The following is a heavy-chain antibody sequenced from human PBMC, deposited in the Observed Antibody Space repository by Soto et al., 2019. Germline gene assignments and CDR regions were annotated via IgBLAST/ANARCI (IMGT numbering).Heavy chain of an antibody. CDR3: GGSSPSFIYYNYYGMDV. V-gene: IGHV3-23*01. Sequence: HPGGSLRLSCAASGFTFSTYAMSWVRQAPGKGLEWVSSISGSDFTTYYADSVKGRFTISRDNSRSTPYLQMNSLRAEDTAVYFCGGSSPSFIYYNYYGMDVWGQGTTVTVSS. CDR1: GFTFSTYA. CDR2: ISGSDFTT. D-gene: IGHD2-2*01. J-gene: IGHJ6*02.